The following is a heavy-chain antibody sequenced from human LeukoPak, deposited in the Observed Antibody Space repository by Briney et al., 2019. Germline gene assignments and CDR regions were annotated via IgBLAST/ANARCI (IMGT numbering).Heavy chain of an antibody. CDR1: WVSLSTSGMC. J-gene: IGHJ4*02. CDR2: IDWGDAK. V-gene: IGHV2-70*11. D-gene: IGHD6-19*01. CDR3: ARMDSTRGWFRV. Sequence: AGPSLVNPTHPLTLTCTFSWVSLSTSGMCVCWIRQPPGKALEWHARIDWGDAKYYNTSLKPRLTISKDTSKNQVDLIMTNVDPIDTATYYCARMDSTRGWFRVWGQGTLVTVTS.